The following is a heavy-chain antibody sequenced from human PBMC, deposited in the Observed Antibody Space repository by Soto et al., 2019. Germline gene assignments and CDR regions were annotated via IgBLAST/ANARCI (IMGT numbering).Heavy chain of an antibody. CDR1: CHSFPIHK. V-gene: IGHV4-59*11. CDR3: AREWSAFDF. CDR2: TYENGNT. Sequence: SDTLSLTCTLGCHSFPIHKWAWLRQPPGEGLEWIGYTYENGNTNYNPSLANRVTISIDTSKKQFSLKMTSVSAADTAVYYCAREWSAFDFWGQGTVVT. D-gene: IGHD2-15*01. J-gene: IGHJ3*01.